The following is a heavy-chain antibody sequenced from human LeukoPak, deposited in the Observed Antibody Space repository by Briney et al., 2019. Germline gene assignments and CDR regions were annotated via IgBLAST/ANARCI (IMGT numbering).Heavy chain of an antibody. J-gene: IGHJ4*02. CDR3: AREDPRFCGGDCYLDY. CDR2: ISAYNGNT. CDR1: GYTFTSYG. D-gene: IGHD2-21*02. V-gene: IGHV1-18*01. Sequence: GASVKVSCKASGYTFTSYGISWVRQAPGQGLEWMGWISAYNGNTNYAQKLQGRVTMTTDTSTSTAYMELRSLRSDDTAVYYSAREDPRFCGGDCYLDYWGQGTLVTVTS.